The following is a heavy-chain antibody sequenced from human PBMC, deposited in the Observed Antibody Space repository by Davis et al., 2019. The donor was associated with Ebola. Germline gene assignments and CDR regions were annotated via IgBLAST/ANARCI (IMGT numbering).Heavy chain of an antibody. D-gene: IGHD2-15*01. Sequence: MPSETLSLTCTVSGGSISSSSYYWGWIRQPPGKGLEWIGSIYYSGSTYYNPSLKSRVTISVDTSKNQFSLKLSSVTAADTAVYYCARGKRWTHFLSWFDPWGQGTLVTVSS. V-gene: IGHV4-39*01. CDR1: GGSISSSSYY. CDR3: ARGKRWTHFLSWFDP. J-gene: IGHJ5*02. CDR2: IYYSGST.